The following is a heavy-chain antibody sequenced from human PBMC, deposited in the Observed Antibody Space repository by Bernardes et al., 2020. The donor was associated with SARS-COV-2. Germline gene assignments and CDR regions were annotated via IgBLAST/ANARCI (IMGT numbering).Heavy chain of an antibody. V-gene: IGHV4-39*01. CDR3: ASQESLLWFGETNDYFDY. D-gene: IGHD3-10*01. CDR1: GGSISSSSYY. CDR2: IYYSGST. J-gene: IGHJ4*02. Sequence: SETLSLTCTVSGGSISSSSYYWGWIRQPPGKGLEWIGSIYYSGSTYYNPSLKSRVTISVDTSKNQFSLKLSSVTAADTAVYYCASQESLLWFGETNDYFDYWGQGTLVTVSS.